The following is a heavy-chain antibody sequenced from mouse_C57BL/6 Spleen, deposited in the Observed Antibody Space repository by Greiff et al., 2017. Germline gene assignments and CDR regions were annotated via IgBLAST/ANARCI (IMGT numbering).Heavy chain of an antibody. CDR3: ARRGKLGGLFDY. CDR1: GYTFTSYW. Sequence: QVQLQQPGAELVMPGASVKLSCKASGYTFTSYWMHWVKQRPGQGLEWIGEIDPSDGYTNYNQKFKGKSTLTVDKSSSTAYMQLSSLTSEDSAVYYCARRGKLGGLFDYWGQGTTLTVSS. J-gene: IGHJ2*01. D-gene: IGHD4-1*01. CDR2: IDPSDGYT. V-gene: IGHV1-69*01.